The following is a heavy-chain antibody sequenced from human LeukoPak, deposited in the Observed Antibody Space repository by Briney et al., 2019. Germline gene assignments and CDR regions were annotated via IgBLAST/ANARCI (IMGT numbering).Heavy chain of an antibody. D-gene: IGHD1-14*01. CDR2: IYSGGAI. CDR1: GFAVGSNY. CDR3: ARRPGN. V-gene: IGHV3-53*01. J-gene: IGHJ4*02. Sequence: GGSLRLSCVASGFAVGSNYMSWVRQAPGKGLEWVSLIYSGGAIRYADSVKGRFTITRDSSKNTLFLQMNDLTVEDTARYYCARRPGNWGQGILVTVSS.